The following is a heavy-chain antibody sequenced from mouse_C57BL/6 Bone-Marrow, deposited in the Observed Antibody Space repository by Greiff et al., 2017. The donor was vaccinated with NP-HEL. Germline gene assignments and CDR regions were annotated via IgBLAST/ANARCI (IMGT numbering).Heavy chain of an antibody. D-gene: IGHD2-2*01. CDR2: ISYSGST. J-gene: IGHJ4*01. CDR1: GYSITSDY. Sequence: EVKLVESGPGLAKPSQTLSLTCSVTGYSITSDYWNWIRKFPGNKLEYMGYISYSGSTYYNPSLKSRISITRDTSKNQYYLQLNSVTTEVTATYYCARSPLWLRRNYYAMDYWGQGTSVTVSS. CDR3: ARSPLWLRRNYYAMDY. V-gene: IGHV3-8*01.